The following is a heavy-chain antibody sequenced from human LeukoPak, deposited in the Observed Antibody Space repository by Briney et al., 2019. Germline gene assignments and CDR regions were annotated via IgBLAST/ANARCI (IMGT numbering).Heavy chain of an antibody. D-gene: IGHD2-15*01. Sequence: SETLSLTCAVYGGSFSGYYWSWIRQPPGKGLEWIGEINHSGSTNYNPSLKSRVTISVDTSKNQFSLKLSSVTAADTAVYYCARGDLGYCSGGSCYLYYFDYWGQGTLVTVSS. J-gene: IGHJ4*02. CDR2: INHSGST. CDR1: GGSFSGYY. CDR3: ARGDLGYCSGGSCYLYYFDY. V-gene: IGHV4-34*01.